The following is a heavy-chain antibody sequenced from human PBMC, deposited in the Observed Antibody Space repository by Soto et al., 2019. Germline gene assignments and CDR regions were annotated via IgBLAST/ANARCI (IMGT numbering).Heavy chain of an antibody. CDR2: INPNSGGT. J-gene: IGHJ4*02. CDR3: ARDEINYYDSSGYLY. CDR1: GYTFTGYY. Sequence: ASVKVSCKASGYTFTGYYMHWVRQAPGQGLEWMGWINPNSGGTNYAQKFQGRVTMTRDTSISTAYMELSRMRSDDTAVYYCARDEINYYDSSGYLYWRQRTLVTVSS. V-gene: IGHV1-2*02. D-gene: IGHD3-22*01.